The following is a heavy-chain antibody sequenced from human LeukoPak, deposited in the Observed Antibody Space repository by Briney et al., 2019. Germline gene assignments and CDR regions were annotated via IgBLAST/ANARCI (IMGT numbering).Heavy chain of an antibody. Sequence: PPETLSLTCAVSGGSISSYYWTWIRQPPGKGLEWIGYIYYSGSTNYNPSLKSRVTLSVDTSENQFSLKLTSVTAADTAVYYCARIRDSGGYYFDCWGQGTLVTVSS. CDR2: IYYSGST. CDR1: GGSISSYY. V-gene: IGHV4-59*01. CDR3: ARIRDSGGYYFDC. D-gene: IGHD3-22*01. J-gene: IGHJ4*02.